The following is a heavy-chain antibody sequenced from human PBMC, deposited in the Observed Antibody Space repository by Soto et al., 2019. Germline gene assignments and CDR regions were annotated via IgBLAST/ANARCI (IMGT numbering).Heavy chain of an antibody. Sequence: QVPLVQSGAEVKKPVSSVTVSCKASGGTFSSYAIHWVRQAPGQGLEWMGGIIPMYGPAKYAQRFQGRVAITAEESTTTVEMELTSLTSPDPAVYYCASITIRVRVVIDNWFNPWGHGTLVTVSS. CDR2: IIPMYGPA. CDR1: GGTFSSYA. D-gene: IGHD3-10*01. CDR3: ASITIRVRVVIDNWFNP. V-gene: IGHV1-69*01. J-gene: IGHJ5*02.